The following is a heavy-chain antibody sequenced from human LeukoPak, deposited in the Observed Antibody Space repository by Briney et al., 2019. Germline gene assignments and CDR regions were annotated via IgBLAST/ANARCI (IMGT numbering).Heavy chain of an antibody. CDR3: ATVTPKQQLASYYYYGMDV. CDR1: GYTLTELP. J-gene: IGHJ6*02. V-gene: IGHV1-24*01. D-gene: IGHD6-13*01. CDR2: FDPEDGET. Sequence: ASVKVSCKVSGYTLTELPMHWVRQAPGKGLEWMGGFDPEDGETIYAQKFQGRVTMTEDTSTDTAYMELSSLRSEDTAVYYCATVTPKQQLASYYYYGMDVWGQGTTVTVSS.